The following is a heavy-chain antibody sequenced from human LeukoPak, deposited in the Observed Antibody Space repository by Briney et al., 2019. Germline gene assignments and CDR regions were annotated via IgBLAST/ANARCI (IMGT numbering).Heavy chain of an antibody. Sequence: ASQKVSCKTSGYIFNNFGITWVRQTPGQGLEWMGWISAFNGNTVYTQKVQGRLTLTTDTSTSTAFMELRNLKSGDTGIYYCTRDRVGGDLTGESLYWGQGTLVTVS. CDR2: ISAFNGNT. CDR1: GYIFNNFG. J-gene: IGHJ4*02. CDR3: TRDRVGGDLTGESLY. D-gene: IGHD1-14*01. V-gene: IGHV1-18*01.